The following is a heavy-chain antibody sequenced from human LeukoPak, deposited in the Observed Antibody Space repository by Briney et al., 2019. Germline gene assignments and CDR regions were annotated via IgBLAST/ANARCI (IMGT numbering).Heavy chain of an antibody. V-gene: IGHV3-21*01. CDR1: GFTFSSYS. D-gene: IGHD3-9*01. CDR3: ARDNVLRYFDWLRGTDNFDY. CDR2: ISSSSSYI. J-gene: IGHJ4*02. Sequence: GGSLRLSCAASGFTFSSYSMNWVRQAPGKGLEWVSSISSSSSYIYYADSVKGRFTISRDNAKNSLYLQMNSLRAEDTAVYYCARDNVLRYFDWLRGTDNFDYWGQGTLVTVSS.